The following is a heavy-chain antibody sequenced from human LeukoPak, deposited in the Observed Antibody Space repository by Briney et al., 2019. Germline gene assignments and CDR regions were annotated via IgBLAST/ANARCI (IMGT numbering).Heavy chain of an antibody. CDR1: GYTFKSYA. J-gene: IGHJ3*02. CDR3: ARGVGNEGLTI. D-gene: IGHD1-26*01. V-gene: IGHV1-18*01. CDR2: IDPYSGNT. Sequence: RASVKVSCKASGYTFKSYAITWVRQAPGQGLEWMGWIDPYSGNTNYAQKFQGRVTMTTETFTSTADMEVTSLRSDDTAVYYCARGVGNEGLTIWGQGTLVTVSS.